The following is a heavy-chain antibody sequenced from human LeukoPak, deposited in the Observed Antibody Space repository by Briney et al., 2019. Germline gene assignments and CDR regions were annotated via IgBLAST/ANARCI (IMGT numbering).Heavy chain of an antibody. V-gene: IGHV4-39*07. Sequence: MSSETLSLTCTVSGGSISSSSYYWGWIRQPPGKGLEWIGSIYYSGSTYYNPSLKSRVTISVDTSKNQFSVKLSSVTAADAAVYYCARDQRGYGDYVDYWGQGTLVTVSS. J-gene: IGHJ4*02. CDR2: IYYSGST. D-gene: IGHD4-17*01. CDR3: ARDQRGYGDYVDY. CDR1: GGSISSSSYY.